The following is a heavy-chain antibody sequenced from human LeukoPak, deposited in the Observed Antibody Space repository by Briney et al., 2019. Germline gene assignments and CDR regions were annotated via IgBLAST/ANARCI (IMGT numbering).Heavy chain of an antibody. V-gene: IGHV3-30-3*01. Sequence: PGRSLRLSCAASGFTFGSYAMHWVRQAPGKGLEWVAVISYDGSNKYHADSVKGRFTISRDNSKNTLYLQMNSLRAEDTAVYYCARALWIQLDDAFDIWGQGTMVTVSS. CDR3: ARALWIQLDDAFDI. D-gene: IGHD5-18*01. CDR1: GFTFGSYA. J-gene: IGHJ3*02. CDR2: ISYDGSNK.